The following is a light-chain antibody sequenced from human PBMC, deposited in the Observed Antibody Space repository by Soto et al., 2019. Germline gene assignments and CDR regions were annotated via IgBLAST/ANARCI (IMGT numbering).Light chain of an antibody. CDR3: QSYDSSLSGPWV. CDR1: SSNIGAGYD. J-gene: IGLJ3*02. V-gene: IGLV1-40*01. Sequence: QSVLTQPPSVSGAPGQRVTISCTGSSSNIGAGYDVPWYQQLPGTAPKLLIYGNSNRPSGVPDRFSGSKSGTSASLAITGLQAEDEADYYCQSYDSSLSGPWVFGGGTQLTVL. CDR2: GNS.